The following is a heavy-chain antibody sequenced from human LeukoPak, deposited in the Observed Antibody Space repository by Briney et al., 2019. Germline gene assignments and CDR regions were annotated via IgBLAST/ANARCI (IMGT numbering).Heavy chain of an antibody. Sequence: PSETLSLTCTVSGGSISSNSYYWGWIRQPPGKGLEWIGSINYSGIPYNNPSLKSRVTISVDTSKNQISLKLSSVTAADTAVYYCAKDSKIVGATFRSYHYMDVWGKGTAVTVSS. CDR1: GGSISSNSYY. CDR3: AKDSKIVGATFRSYHYMDV. CDR2: INYSGIP. J-gene: IGHJ6*03. D-gene: IGHD1-26*01. V-gene: IGHV4-39*07.